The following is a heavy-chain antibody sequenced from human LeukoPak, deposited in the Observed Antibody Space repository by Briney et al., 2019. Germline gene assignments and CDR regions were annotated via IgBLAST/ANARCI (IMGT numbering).Heavy chain of an antibody. J-gene: IGHJ5*02. Sequence: PSETLSLTCTVSGGSMSSRHWSWIRLPAGKGLEWIGRIYTSGNTNYNPSLKSRVITSVDTSKNQFSLNLSSVTAADTAVYYCARDCSSATCYTAWGQGTLVTVSS. CDR1: GGSMSSRH. CDR2: IYTSGNT. V-gene: IGHV4-4*07. D-gene: IGHD2-2*02. CDR3: ARDCSSATCYTA.